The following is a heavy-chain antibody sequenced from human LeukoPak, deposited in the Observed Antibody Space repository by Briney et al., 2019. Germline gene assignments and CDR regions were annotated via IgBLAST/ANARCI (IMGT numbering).Heavy chain of an antibody. CDR3: ARSSWYTEYYYGMDV. CDR2: ISGSGGST. J-gene: IGHJ6*02. Sequence: GGSLRLSCAASGFTFSSYAMSWVRQAPGEGLEWVSAISGSGGSTYYADSVKGRFTISRDNSKNTLYLQMNSLRAEDTAVYYCARSSWYTEYYYGMDVWGQGTTVTVSS. CDR1: GFTFSSYA. V-gene: IGHV3-23*01. D-gene: IGHD6-13*01.